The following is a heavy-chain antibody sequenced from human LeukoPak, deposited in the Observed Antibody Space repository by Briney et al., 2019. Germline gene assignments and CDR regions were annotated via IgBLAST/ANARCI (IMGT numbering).Heavy chain of an antibody. D-gene: IGHD4-17*01. CDR2: INPSGGST. V-gene: IGHV1-46*01. CDR1: GYTFTSYY. CDR3: ASGPNLRLGYGDYYYYYGMDV. Sequence: ASVKVSCKASGYTFTSYYMHWVRQAPGQGLEWMGIINPSGGSTSYAQKFQGRVTITADESTSTAYMELSSLRSEDTAVYYCASGPNLRLGYGDYYYYYGMDVWGQGTTVTVSS. J-gene: IGHJ6*02.